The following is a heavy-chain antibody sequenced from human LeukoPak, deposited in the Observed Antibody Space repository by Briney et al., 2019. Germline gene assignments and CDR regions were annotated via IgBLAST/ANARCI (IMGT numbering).Heavy chain of an antibody. J-gene: IGHJ5*02. D-gene: IGHD3-22*01. Sequence: ASVKVSCKASGYTFTSYYIHWVRQPPGQGLEWMGKMNPNHGTTTYAQKFQGRVTMTRDTSTSTVYMELSSLRSEDTALYYCARGDVLDRSVYNWFDPWGQGTLVIVSS. CDR3: ARGDVLDRSVYNWFDP. CDR2: MNPNHGTT. CDR1: GYTFTSYY. V-gene: IGHV1-46*01.